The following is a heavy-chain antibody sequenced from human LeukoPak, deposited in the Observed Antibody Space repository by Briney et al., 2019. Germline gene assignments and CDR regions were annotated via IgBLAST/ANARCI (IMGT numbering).Heavy chain of an antibody. D-gene: IGHD6-13*01. CDR3: ARGPLAAAVWFDP. CDR2: ISSSGSTI. J-gene: IGHJ5*02. Sequence: GGSLRLSCAATGFTFSDYYMSWIRQAPGKGLEWVSYISSSGSTIYYADSVKGRFTISRDNAKNSLYLQMNSLRAEDTAVYYCARGPLAAAVWFDPWGQGTLVTVSS. V-gene: IGHV3-11*01. CDR1: GFTFSDYY.